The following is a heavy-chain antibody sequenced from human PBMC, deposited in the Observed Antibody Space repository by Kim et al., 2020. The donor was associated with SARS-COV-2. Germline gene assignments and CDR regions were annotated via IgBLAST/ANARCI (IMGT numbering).Heavy chain of an antibody. J-gene: IGHJ4*02. CDR3: AKSGRVDYGDYVGDYFDY. Sequence: KGRFTISRDNAKNSLYLQMNSLRAEDTALYYCAKSGRVDYGDYVGDYFDYWGQGTLVTVSS. D-gene: IGHD4-17*01. V-gene: IGHV3-9*01.